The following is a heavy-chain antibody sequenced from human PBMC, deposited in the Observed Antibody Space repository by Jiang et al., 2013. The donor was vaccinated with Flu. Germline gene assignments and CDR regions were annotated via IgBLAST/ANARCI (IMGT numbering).Heavy chain of an antibody. V-gene: IGHV2-70*12. CDR2: IDWDDDK. CDR3: AHGRCTGGSCPFGY. CDR1: GFSLSSSGMC. Sequence: KPTQTLTLTCTFSGFSLSSSGMCVSWIRQPPGKALEWLARIDWDDDKYYSTSLKTRLTISKDTSKNQVVLTLTNMDPVDTATYYCAHGRCTGGSCPFGYWGQGTLVTVSS. D-gene: IGHD2-15*01. J-gene: IGHJ4*02.